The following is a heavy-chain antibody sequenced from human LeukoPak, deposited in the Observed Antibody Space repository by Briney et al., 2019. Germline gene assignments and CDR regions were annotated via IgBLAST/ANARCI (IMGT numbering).Heavy chain of an antibody. CDR2: INPNSGGT. CDR1: GYTFTGYY. Sequence: ASVKVSCKASGYTFTGYYMHWVRQAPGQGLEWMGWINPNSGGTNYAQKFQGWVTMTRDTSISTVYMELSRLRSDDTAVYYCARDSIVGATRYYGMDVWGQGTTVTVSS. J-gene: IGHJ6*02. CDR3: ARDSIVGATRYYGMDV. D-gene: IGHD1-26*01. V-gene: IGHV1-2*04.